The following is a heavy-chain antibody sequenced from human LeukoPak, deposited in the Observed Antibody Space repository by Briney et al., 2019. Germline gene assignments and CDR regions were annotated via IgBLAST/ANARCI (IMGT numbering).Heavy chain of an antibody. J-gene: IGHJ6*03. CDR1: GGTFSSYA. CDR2: IIPIFGTA. CDR3: ARVYVDTAMPDDGYYYYYMDV. Sequence: ASVKVSCKASGGTFSSYAISWVRQAPGQGLEWMGGIIPIFGTANYAQKFQGRVTITADKSTSTAYMELSSLRSEDTAVYYCARVYVDTAMPDDGYYYYYMDVWGKGTTVTVSS. D-gene: IGHD5-18*01. V-gene: IGHV1-69*06.